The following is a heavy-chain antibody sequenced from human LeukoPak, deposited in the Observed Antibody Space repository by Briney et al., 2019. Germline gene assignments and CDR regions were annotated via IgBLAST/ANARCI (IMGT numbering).Heavy chain of an antibody. CDR3: AKVVQYDFWSGYYTFDY. D-gene: IGHD3-3*01. Sequence: GGSLRLSCAASGFTFSGYAMSWVRQAPGKGLEWVSAISGSGGSTYYADSVKGRFTISRDNSKNTLYLQMNSLRAEDTAVYYCAKVVQYDFWSGYYTFDYWGQGTLVTVSS. J-gene: IGHJ4*02. CDR2: ISGSGGST. CDR1: GFTFSGYA. V-gene: IGHV3-23*01.